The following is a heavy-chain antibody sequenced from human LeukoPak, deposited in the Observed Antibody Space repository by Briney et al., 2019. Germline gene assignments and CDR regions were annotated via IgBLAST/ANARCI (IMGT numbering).Heavy chain of an antibody. CDR1: GGSVSSGSYY. CDR3: ARDYDYGDELGFFDL. Sequence: SETLSLTCTVSGGSVSSGSYYWSWIRQPPGKGLEWIGYIYYSGSTNYNPSLKSRVTISVDTSKNQFSLKLSSVTAADTAVYYCARDYDYGDELGFFDLWGRGTLVTVSS. V-gene: IGHV4-61*01. CDR2: IYYSGST. J-gene: IGHJ2*01. D-gene: IGHD4-17*01.